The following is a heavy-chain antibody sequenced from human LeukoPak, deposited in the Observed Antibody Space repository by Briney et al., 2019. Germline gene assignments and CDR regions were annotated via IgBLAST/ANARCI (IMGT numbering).Heavy chain of an antibody. V-gene: IGHV7-4-1*02. Sequence: ASVKVSCKASGYTFTSYTMNWVRQAPGQGLEWMGWISTNTGNPTYAQGFTGRFVFSLDTSVSTAYLQISSLKAEDTAVYYCARVLLRHGFDIWGQGTMVTVSS. J-gene: IGHJ3*02. CDR3: ARVLLRHGFDI. D-gene: IGHD2/OR15-2a*01. CDR1: GYTFTSYT. CDR2: ISTNTGNP.